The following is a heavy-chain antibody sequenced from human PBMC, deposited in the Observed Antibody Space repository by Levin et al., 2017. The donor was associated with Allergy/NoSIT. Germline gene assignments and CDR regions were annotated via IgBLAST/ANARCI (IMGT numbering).Heavy chain of an antibody. Sequence: PGGSLRLSCAASGFTFSSYAMHWVRQAPGKGLEWVAVISYDGSNKYYADSVKGRFTISRDNSKNTLYLQMNSLRAEDTAVYYCAPRGATKGIDYWGQGTLVTVSS. CDR1: GFTFSSYA. CDR2: ISYDGSNK. V-gene: IGHV3-30*04. CDR3: APRGATKGIDY. D-gene: IGHD1-26*01. J-gene: IGHJ4*02.